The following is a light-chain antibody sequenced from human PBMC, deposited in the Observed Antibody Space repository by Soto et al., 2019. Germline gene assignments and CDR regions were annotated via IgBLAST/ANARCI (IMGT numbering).Light chain of an antibody. Sequence: EIVMTQSPATLSVSPGERATLSCRASQSVSSNLAWYQQKPGQAPRLLIYGASTRATGIPARFSGSGSGTEFTLTISSLQSEDFVLYYCQQYNSWPRTFGQGTKWISN. V-gene: IGKV3-15*01. CDR1: QSVSSN. CDR3: QQYNSWPRT. CDR2: GAS. J-gene: IGKJ1*01.